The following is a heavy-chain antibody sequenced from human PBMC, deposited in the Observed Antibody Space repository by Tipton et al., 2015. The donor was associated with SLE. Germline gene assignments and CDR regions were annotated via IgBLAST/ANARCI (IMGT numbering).Heavy chain of an antibody. CDR3: AWSTRYDWELLRTLDI. J-gene: IGHJ3*02. V-gene: IGHV3-53*05. D-gene: IGHD1-26*01. CDR1: GSTVSSIY. Sequence: SLRLSCAASGSTVSSIYMTWVRQAPGEGLEWVSCIYRDGTTYYRDSVKGRFAISRDNSKNTLYLQMNSLRPEDTAVYYCAWSTRYDWELLRTLDIWGQGTMVTVSS. CDR2: IYRDGTT.